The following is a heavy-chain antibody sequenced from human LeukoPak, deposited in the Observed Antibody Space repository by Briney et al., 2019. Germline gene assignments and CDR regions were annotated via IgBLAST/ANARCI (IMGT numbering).Heavy chain of an antibody. Sequence: SETLSLTCAVYGGSFCGYYWSWMRQPPGKGLEWIGEINHSGSTNCNPSLKSRVTISVDTSKNQFSLKLSSVTAPDTAVYYCAIRRDGYNSIDYWGQGTLVTVSS. V-gene: IGHV4-34*01. CDR1: GGSFCGYY. CDR3: AIRRDGYNSIDY. J-gene: IGHJ4*02. D-gene: IGHD5-24*01. CDR2: INHSGST.